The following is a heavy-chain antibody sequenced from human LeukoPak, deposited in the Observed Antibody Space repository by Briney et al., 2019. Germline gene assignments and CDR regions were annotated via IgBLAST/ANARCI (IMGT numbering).Heavy chain of an antibody. Sequence: ASVKVSCKASGGTFSSYAISWVRQAPGQGLEWMGWINPNSGGTNYAQKFQGWVTMTRDTSISTAYMVLNRLRSDDTAVYYCARESLVRGVINPYYYGMDVWGQGTTVTVSS. CDR2: INPNSGGT. J-gene: IGHJ6*02. V-gene: IGHV1-2*04. D-gene: IGHD3-10*01. CDR3: ARESLVRGVINPYYYGMDV. CDR1: GGTFSSYA.